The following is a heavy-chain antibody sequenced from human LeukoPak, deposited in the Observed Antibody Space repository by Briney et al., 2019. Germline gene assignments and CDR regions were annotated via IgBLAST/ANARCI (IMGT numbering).Heavy chain of an antibody. Sequence: SESLSLTCTVSGASISTYYWSWIRQPAGKGLEWIGRIYTGGTTNYNPSLKSRVTMSVDTSKNQFYLKLISVTTADTAVYFCARGLQYSSSWRFDYWGQGSLVTVSS. J-gene: IGHJ4*02. D-gene: IGHD6-13*01. CDR3: ARGLQYSSSWRFDY. V-gene: IGHV4-4*07. CDR1: GASISTYY. CDR2: IYTGGTT.